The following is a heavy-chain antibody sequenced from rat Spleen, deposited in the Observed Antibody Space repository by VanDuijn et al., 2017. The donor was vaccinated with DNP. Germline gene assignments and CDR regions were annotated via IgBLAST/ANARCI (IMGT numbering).Heavy chain of an antibody. V-gene: IGHV5S13*01. D-gene: IGHD1-6*01. CDR1: GFTFSNYD. Sequence: EVQLVESGGGLVQPGRSLKLSCAASGFTFSNYDMAWVRQAPTKGLEWVASITNSGGSTYYRDSVKGRFTISRNNEKNTLYLQMNSLRSEDTATYYCARGIITALPYWSFDFWGPGTMVTVSS. J-gene: IGHJ1*01. CDR2: ITNSGGST. CDR3: ARGIITALPYWSFDF.